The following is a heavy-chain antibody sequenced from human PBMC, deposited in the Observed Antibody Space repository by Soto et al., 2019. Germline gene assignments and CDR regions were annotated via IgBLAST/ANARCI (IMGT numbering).Heavy chain of an antibody. CDR2: ISSSSSYI. CDR1: VFTFSSYS. J-gene: IGHJ6*02. D-gene: IGHD3-10*01. CDR3: ARSGSGSYYTPDYYYYYGMDV. V-gene: IGHV3-21*01. Sequence: PWWSLRLSCSASVFTFSSYSMNWIRQAPGKGLEWVSSISSSSSYIYYADSVKGRFTISRDNAKNSLYLQMNSLRAEDTAVYYCARSGSGSYYTPDYYYYYGMDVWGQGTTVTVSS.